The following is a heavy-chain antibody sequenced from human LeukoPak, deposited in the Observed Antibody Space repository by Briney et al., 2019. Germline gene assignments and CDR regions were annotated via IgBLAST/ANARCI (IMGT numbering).Heavy chain of an antibody. CDR3: ARARITMVRGPSASDY. CDR2: ISSSSSTI. Sequence: EGSLRLSCAASGFTFSSYSMNWVRQAPGKGLEWVSYISSSSSTIYYADSVKGRFTISRDNAKNSLYLQMNSLRAEDTAVYYCARARITMVRGPSASDYWGQGTLVTVSS. D-gene: IGHD3-10*01. J-gene: IGHJ4*02. V-gene: IGHV3-48*04. CDR1: GFTFSSYS.